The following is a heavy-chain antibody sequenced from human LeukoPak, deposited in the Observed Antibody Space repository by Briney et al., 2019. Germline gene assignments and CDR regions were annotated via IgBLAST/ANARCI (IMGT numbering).Heavy chain of an antibody. CDR2: IYYSGST. CDR3: ARRRRDGYNFDAFDI. Sequence: PSETLSLTCTDSGGSISSSSYYWGWIRQPPGKGLEWIGSIYYSGSTYYNPSLKSRVTISVDTSKNQFSLKLSSVTAADTAVYYCARRRRDGYNFDAFDIWGQGTMVTVSS. V-gene: IGHV4-39*01. CDR1: GGSISSSSYY. D-gene: IGHD5-24*01. J-gene: IGHJ3*02.